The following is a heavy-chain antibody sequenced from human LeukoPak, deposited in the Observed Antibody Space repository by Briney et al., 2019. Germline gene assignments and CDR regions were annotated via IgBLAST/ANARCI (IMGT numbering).Heavy chain of an antibody. J-gene: IGHJ4*02. CDR3: ARRRPRYYDVLSE. CDR1: GGSISSGDYY. Sequence: SETLSLTCTVSGGSISSGDYYWSWIRQPPGKGLEWIGYIYYSGSTYYNPSLKSRVTISIDTSKSQFSLRLSSVTAADTAVYYCARRRPRYYDVLSEWGQGTLVTVSS. CDR2: IYYSGST. V-gene: IGHV4-30-4*08. D-gene: IGHD3-3*01.